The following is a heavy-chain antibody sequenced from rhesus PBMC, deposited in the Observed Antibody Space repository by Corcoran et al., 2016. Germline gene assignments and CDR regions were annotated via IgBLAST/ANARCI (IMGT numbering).Heavy chain of an antibody. D-gene: IGHD3-9*01. CDR2: ITYSGST. CDR1: GYSISSGYY. Sequence: QVQLQESGPGLVKPSETLSLTCAVSGYSISSGYYWSWIPQPPGKGLEWIGYITYSGSTSYNPSLKSRGTISRDTSKNQFSLKLSAVTAADTAVYYCARGGFRDRFDVWGPGVLVTVSS. CDR3: ARGGFRDRFDV. J-gene: IGHJ5-1*01. V-gene: IGHV4-122*02.